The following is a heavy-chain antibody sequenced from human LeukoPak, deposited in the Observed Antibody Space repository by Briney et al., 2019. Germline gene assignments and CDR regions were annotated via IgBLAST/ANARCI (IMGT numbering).Heavy chain of an antibody. V-gene: IGHV3-21*01. Sequence: GGSLRLSCAASGFTFSSYSMNWVRQAPGKGLEWVSSISSSSSYMYYADSVKGRFTISRDNAKNSLYLQMNSLRAEDTAVYYCARGGIQLWLDYWGQGTLVTVSS. CDR2: ISSSSSYM. J-gene: IGHJ4*02. CDR1: GFTFSSYS. CDR3: ARGGIQLWLDY. D-gene: IGHD5-18*01.